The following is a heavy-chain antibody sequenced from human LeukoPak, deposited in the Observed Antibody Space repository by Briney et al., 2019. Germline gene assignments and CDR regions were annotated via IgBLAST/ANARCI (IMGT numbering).Heavy chain of an antibody. Sequence: QPGRSLRPSCAASGFTFSSYAMSWVRQAPGKGLEWVSGISSSGGSTYYADSVRGRFTISRDNSKNTLYLQMNSLRAEDTAVYYCAKGEGSGWIYYFDYWGQGTLVTVSS. D-gene: IGHD6-19*01. CDR3: AKGEGSGWIYYFDY. CDR2: ISSSGGST. CDR1: GFTFSSYA. V-gene: IGHV3-23*01. J-gene: IGHJ4*02.